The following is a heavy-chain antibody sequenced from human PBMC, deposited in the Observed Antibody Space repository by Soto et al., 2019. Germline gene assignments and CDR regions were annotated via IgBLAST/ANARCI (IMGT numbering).Heavy chain of an antibody. V-gene: IGHV3-30-3*01. Sequence: SLRLSCAASGFTFSSYAMHWVRQAPGKGLEWVAVISYDGSNKYHADSVKGRFTISRDNSKNTLYLQMNSLRAEDTAVYYCAREREDGYQLEVDYWGQGTLVTVSS. CDR1: GFTFSSYA. CDR2: ISYDGSNK. J-gene: IGHJ4*02. D-gene: IGHD5-12*01. CDR3: AREREDGYQLEVDY.